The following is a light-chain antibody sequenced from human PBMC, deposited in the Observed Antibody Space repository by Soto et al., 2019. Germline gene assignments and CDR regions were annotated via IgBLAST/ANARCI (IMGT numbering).Light chain of an antibody. CDR3: QQRSNWPPGWT. CDR2: DAS. CDR1: QSVSSY. V-gene: IGKV3-11*01. J-gene: IGKJ1*01. Sequence: EIVLTQSPATLSLSPGERATLPCRASQSVSSYLAWYQQKPGQAPRLLIYDASNRATGIPARFSGSGSGTDFTLTISSLEPEDFAVYYCQQRSNWPPGWTFGQGTKV.